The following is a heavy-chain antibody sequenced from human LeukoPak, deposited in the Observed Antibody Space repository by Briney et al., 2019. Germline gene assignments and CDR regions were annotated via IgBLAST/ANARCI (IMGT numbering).Heavy chain of an antibody. D-gene: IGHD6-13*01. CDR1: GYSISSGYY. Sequence: SETLSLTCTVSGYSISSGYYWGWIRQPPGKGLEWIGSIYHSGSTYYNPSLKSRVTISVDTSKNQFSLKLSSVTAADTAVYYCARARYSSSWYGRGFDYWGQGTLVTVSS. J-gene: IGHJ4*02. CDR3: ARARYSSSWYGRGFDY. CDR2: IYHSGST. V-gene: IGHV4-38-2*02.